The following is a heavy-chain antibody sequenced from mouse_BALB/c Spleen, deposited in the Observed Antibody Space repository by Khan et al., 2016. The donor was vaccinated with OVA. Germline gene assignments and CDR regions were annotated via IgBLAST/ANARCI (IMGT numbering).Heavy chain of an antibody. J-gene: IGHJ3*01. Sequence: QVQLKESGPGLVQPSQSLSITCTVSGFSLPNYSVHWVRQSPGKGLEWLGVIWSAGSTDYNEAFISRLTISKDNSRSQAFFIMNNLHPNDTAIYXGARRGYNYGRGALFAYWGQGTLVTVSA. CDR3: ARRGYNYGRGALFAY. CDR1: GFSLPNYS. V-gene: IGHV2-2*02. D-gene: IGHD2-12*01. CDR2: IWSAGST.